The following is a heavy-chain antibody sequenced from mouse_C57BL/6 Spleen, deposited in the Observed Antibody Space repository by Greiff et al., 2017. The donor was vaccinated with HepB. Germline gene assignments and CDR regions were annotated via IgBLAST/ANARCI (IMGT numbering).Heavy chain of an antibody. CDR3: ASQASSSYHWYFDV. Sequence: VQLQQSGAELARPGASVKLSCKASGYTFTSYGISWVKQRTGQGLEWIGEIYPRSGNTYYNEKFKGKATLTADKSSSTAYMELRSLTSEDSAVYFCASQASSSYHWYFDVWGTGTTVTVSS. CDR1: GYTFTSYG. CDR2: IYPRSGNT. D-gene: IGHD1-1*01. V-gene: IGHV1-81*01. J-gene: IGHJ1*03.